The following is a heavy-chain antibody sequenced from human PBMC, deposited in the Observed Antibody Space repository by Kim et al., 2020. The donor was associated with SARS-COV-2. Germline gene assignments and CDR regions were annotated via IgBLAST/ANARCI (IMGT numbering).Heavy chain of an antibody. J-gene: IGHJ3*02. D-gene: IGHD3-22*01. V-gene: IGHV4-34*01. CDR3: ARVGDYDSSGYYRHDAFDI. Sequence: SETLSLTCAVYGGSFSDYYCSWIRQPPGKGLECIGEINHSGSTNYNPSLKSRVTISVDTSKNQFSLKLSSVTAADTAVYYCARVGDYDSSGYYRHDAFDIWGQGTMVTVSS. CDR1: GGSFSDYY. CDR2: INHSGST.